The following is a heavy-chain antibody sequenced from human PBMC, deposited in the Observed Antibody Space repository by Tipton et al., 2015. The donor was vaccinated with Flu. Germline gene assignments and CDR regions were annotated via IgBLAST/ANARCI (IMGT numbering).Heavy chain of an antibody. D-gene: IGHD1-1*01. J-gene: IGHJ4*02. CDR1: GFTFSSYG. V-gene: IGHV3-33*01. CDR2: IWFDGSQT. Sequence: SLRLSCAVSGFTFSSYGMHWVRQAPGKGLEWVAFIWFDGSQTYYADPVKGRFTTSRDNSMNTLYLQMNGLRAEDTAVYYCATDFLPNILAAGTHRPFDYWGQGTLVTVSS. CDR3: ATDFLPNILAAGTHRPFDY.